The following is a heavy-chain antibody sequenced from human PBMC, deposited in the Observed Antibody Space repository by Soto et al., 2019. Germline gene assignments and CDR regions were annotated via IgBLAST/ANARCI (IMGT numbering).Heavy chain of an antibody. D-gene: IGHD2-21*02. CDR2: TRNKGNSYTT. CDR1: GFTFSDHY. CDR3: ARVMITVVTAADC. V-gene: IGHV3-72*01. Sequence: PGGSLRLSCAASGFTFSDHYMDWVRQAPGKGLEWVGRTRNKGNSYTTEYAASVKGRFTISRDDSKNSLYLQMNSLKTEGTAVYYCARVMITVVTAADCWGQGTLVTVSS. J-gene: IGHJ4*02.